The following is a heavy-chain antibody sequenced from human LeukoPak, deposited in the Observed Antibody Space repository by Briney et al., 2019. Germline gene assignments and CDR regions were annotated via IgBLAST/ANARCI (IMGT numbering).Heavy chain of an antibody. CDR2: IYYSGST. CDR1: GGSISGYY. V-gene: IGHV4-59*01. D-gene: IGHD3-16*01. Sequence: SETLSLTCTVSGGSISGYYWSWIRQPPGKGLEWIGYIYYSGSTNYNPSLKSRVTISVDTSKNQFSLKLSSVTAADTAVYYCARVSRLGDAFDIWGQGTMVTVSS. CDR3: ARVSRLGDAFDI. J-gene: IGHJ3*02.